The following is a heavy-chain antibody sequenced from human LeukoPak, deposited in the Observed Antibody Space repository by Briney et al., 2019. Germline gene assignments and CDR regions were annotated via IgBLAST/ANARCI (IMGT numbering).Heavy chain of an antibody. CDR3: ARHRSTTVTTGLDY. V-gene: IGHV4-39*01. Sequence: SETLSLTCTVSGGSISSSSYYWGWSRQPPGKGVEWIGSIYYSGSTYYNPSLKSRVTISVDTSKNQFSLKLSSVTAADTAVYYCARHRSTTVTTGLDYWGQGTLVTVSS. CDR2: IYYSGST. CDR1: GGSISSSSYY. D-gene: IGHD4-17*01. J-gene: IGHJ4*02.